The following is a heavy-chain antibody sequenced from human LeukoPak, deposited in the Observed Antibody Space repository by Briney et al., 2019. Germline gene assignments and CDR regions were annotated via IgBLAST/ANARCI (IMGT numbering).Heavy chain of an antibody. CDR2: IISSSSTI. CDR3: TSHTGTGDAFRPFHI. Sequence: GGSLRLSCAASGFTFSSYSMNWVRQAPGKGLEWVSYIISSSSTIYYADSVKGRFTISRDNAKNSLYLQMNSLRAEDTAVYYCTSHTGTGDAFRPFHIWGQGTMVTVSS. V-gene: IGHV3-48*01. CDR1: GFTFSSYS. D-gene: IGHD2-21*02. J-gene: IGHJ3*02.